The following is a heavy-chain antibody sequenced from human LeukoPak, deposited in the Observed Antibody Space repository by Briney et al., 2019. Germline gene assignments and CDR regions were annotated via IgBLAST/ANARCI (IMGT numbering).Heavy chain of an antibody. V-gene: IGHV4-39*02. CDR3: ATVEGAFLRGYTFDH. CDR2: IYYSGNT. Sequence: SETLSLTCTVSGGSVSSSRYYWGRIRQPPGKGLEWIGRIYYSGNTYYNPSLNSRVTVSLDTSKNHFSLSLKSVTAADTAVYYCATVEGAFLRGYTFDHWGQGILVTVSS. CDR1: GGSVSSSRYY. D-gene: IGHD3-3*01. J-gene: IGHJ4*02.